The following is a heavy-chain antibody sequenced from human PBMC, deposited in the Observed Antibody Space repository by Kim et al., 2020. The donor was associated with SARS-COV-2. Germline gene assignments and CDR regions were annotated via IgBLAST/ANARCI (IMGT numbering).Heavy chain of an antibody. J-gene: IGHJ4*02. V-gene: IGHV4-39*07. Sequence: YNPSLKSRVTISVDTSKNQFSLRLSSVTAADTAVYYCARLPGIVSPVDYWGQGTPVTVSS. CDR3: ARLPGIVSPVDY. D-gene: IGHD1-26*01.